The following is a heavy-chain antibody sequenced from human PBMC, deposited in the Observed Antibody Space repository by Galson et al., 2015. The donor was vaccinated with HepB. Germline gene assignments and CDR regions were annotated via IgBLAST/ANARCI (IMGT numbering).Heavy chain of an antibody. D-gene: IGHD6-19*01. CDR1: GLTFSLYA. CDR2: ISYDGTKK. CDR3: AKDPYLYSALAGTMAGFDY. V-gene: IGHV3-30-3*01. J-gene: IGHJ4*02. Sequence: SLRLSCAASGLTFSLYAMHWVRQAPGKGLGWVALISYDGTKKYYADSVKGRFTISRDNSKNTLYLQMNSLRAEDTALYYCAKDPYLYSALAGTMAGFDYWGQGTLVTVSS.